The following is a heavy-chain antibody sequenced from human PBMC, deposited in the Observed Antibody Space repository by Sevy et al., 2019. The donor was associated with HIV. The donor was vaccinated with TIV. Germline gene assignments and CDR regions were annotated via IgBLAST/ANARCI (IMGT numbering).Heavy chain of an antibody. CDR3: ARESTTSRRLLDY. J-gene: IGHJ4*02. V-gene: IGHV3-72*01. CDR2: TRNKANSYTT. CDR1: GFTFSDHY. D-gene: IGHD4-4*01. Sequence: PGGSLRLSCAASGFTFSDHYMDWVRQAPGKGLEWVGRTRNKANSYTTEYAASVKGRFTISRDDSKNSLYLQMNSLKTEDTAVYYCARESTTSRRLLDYWGQGTLVTVSS.